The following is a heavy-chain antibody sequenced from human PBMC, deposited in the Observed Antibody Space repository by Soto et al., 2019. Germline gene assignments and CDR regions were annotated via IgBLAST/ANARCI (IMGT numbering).Heavy chain of an antibody. Sequence: EVQLLESGGDLAQPGGSLRLSCAASGFTFSSYAMNWVRQTPGKGLQWVSAISGTGESTYYADSVKGRFTISRDNSKNSLYLQMNSLRAEDTAVYYCAGQYSSSSVEFWGQGTLVTVSS. CDR3: AGQYSSSSVEF. J-gene: IGHJ4*02. CDR2: ISGTGEST. V-gene: IGHV3-23*01. CDR1: GFTFSSYA. D-gene: IGHD6-6*01.